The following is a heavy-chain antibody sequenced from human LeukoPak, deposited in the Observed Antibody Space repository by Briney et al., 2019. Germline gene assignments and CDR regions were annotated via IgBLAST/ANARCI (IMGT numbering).Heavy chain of an antibody. V-gene: IGHV3-74*01. CDR1: GFTLSDYW. J-gene: IGHJ4*02. CDR2: INTNGGRT. Sequence: GESLTLSCAASGFTLSDYWVHWVRQAPGKGLVWVSRINTNGGRTDYADSVKGRFTISRDNAKNTVSLQMNSLRAEDTAVHYCARDGGIAVAEPGDYFDYWGQGTLVTVSS. CDR3: ARDGGIAVAEPGDYFDY. D-gene: IGHD6-13*01.